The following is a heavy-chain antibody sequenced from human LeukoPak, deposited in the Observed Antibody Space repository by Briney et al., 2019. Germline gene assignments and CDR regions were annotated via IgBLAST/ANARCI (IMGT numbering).Heavy chain of an antibody. CDR3: AKEPYSGSQLLDY. J-gene: IGHJ4*02. V-gene: IGHV3-23*01. CDR1: GFTFSSHA. CDR2: ISTSGGST. D-gene: IGHD1-26*01. Sequence: QPGGSLRLSCAASGFTFSSHAMSWVRQAPGKGLEWVSAISTSGGSTYYAGSVKGRFTISRDNSKNTLYLQMNSLRAEDTAVYYCAKEPYSGSQLLDYWGQGTLVTVSS.